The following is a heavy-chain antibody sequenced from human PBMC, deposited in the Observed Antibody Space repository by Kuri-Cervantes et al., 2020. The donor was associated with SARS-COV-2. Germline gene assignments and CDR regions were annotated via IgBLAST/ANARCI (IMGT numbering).Heavy chain of an antibody. J-gene: IGHJ5*02. CDR2: IYTGGDT. D-gene: IGHD3-22*01. V-gene: IGHV3-53*01. CDR3: ARVTVTMIVGGYWFDL. CDR1: GFTFNDYA. Sequence: GGSLRLSCVVSGFTFNDYAMHWVRQAPGKGLEWVSIIYTGGDTYYADSVKGRFTIARDISKNTLYLQLNSLKNEDTAVYYCARVTVTMIVGGYWFDLWGQGTLVTVSS.